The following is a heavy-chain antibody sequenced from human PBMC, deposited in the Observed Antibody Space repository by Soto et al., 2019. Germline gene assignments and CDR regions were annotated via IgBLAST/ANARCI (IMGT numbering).Heavy chain of an antibody. D-gene: IGHD2-2*03. Sequence: QVQLVESGGGVVQPGRSLRLSCAASGFTFSSYGMHWVRQAPGKGLEWVAVISYDGSNKYYADSVKGRFTISRDNSKNTLYLQMNSLRADDTAVYYCAKEEDGYFISTGCYGSFDYWGQGTLVTVSS. CDR3: AKEEDGYFISTGCYGSFDY. V-gene: IGHV3-30*18. CDR2: ISYDGSNK. CDR1: GFTFSSYG. J-gene: IGHJ4*02.